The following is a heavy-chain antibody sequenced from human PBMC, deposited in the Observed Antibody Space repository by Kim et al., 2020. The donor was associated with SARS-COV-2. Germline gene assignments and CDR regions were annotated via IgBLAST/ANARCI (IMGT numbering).Heavy chain of an antibody. J-gene: IGHJ6*02. CDR3: AKSYGEYYYYYGLDV. Sequence: GGSLRLSCAASGFTFINYAMTWVRQAPGKGLEWVSGISGSGGSTYYADSVKGRFTMSRDNSKNTLHLQMNSLRDEDTAVYYCAKSYGEYYYYYGLDVWGQGTTVSVSS. CDR2: ISGSGGST. D-gene: IGHD5-18*01. CDR1: GFTFINYA. V-gene: IGHV3-23*01.